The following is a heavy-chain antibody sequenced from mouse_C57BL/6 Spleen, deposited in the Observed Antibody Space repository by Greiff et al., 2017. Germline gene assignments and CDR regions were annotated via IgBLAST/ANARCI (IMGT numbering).Heavy chain of an antibody. D-gene: IGHD2-4*01. CDR3: ARASNYYDYWFAY. J-gene: IGHJ3*01. V-gene: IGHV1-18*01. CDR1: GYTFTDYN. Sequence: EVKLMESGPELVKPGASVKIPCKASGYTFTDYNMDWVKQSHGKSLEWIGDINPNNGGTIYNQKFKGKATLTVDKSSSTAYMELRSLTSEDTAVYYCARASNYYDYWFAYWGQGTLVTVSA. CDR2: INPNNGGT.